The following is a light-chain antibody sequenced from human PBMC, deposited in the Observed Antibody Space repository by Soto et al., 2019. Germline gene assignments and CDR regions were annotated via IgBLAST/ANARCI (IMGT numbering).Light chain of an antibody. CDR2: AAS. J-gene: IGKJ5*01. CDR1: QGVSSS. Sequence: IQLTQSPSSLSASVGDRVTITCRASQGVSSSLAWYQQKPGKAPNLLIYAASTLQSGVPSRFRGSGSGTDFTLTISSLQPEDFATYYCQHLNSYPFTFGQGTRLEIK. V-gene: IGKV1-9*01. CDR3: QHLNSYPFT.